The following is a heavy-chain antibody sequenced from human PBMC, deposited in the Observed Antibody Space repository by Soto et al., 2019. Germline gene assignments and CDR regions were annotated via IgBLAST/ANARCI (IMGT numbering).Heavy chain of an antibody. V-gene: IGHV4-39*01. CDR3: ARHDGFSSGWIFDY. CDR2: IYYNGNT. CDR1: GGPIRSGTYS. Sequence: SETLSLTCAVSGGPIRSGTYSWGWIRQPPGNNLEWIGTIYYNGNTYSNPSLNSRVTISVDTSKNQLSLKLKSVTAADTAVYYCARHDGFSSGWIFDYWGHGTLVT. J-gene: IGHJ4*01. D-gene: IGHD6-19*01.